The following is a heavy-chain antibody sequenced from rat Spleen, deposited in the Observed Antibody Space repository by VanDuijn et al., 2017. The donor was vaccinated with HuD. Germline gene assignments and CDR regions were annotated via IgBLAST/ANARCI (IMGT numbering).Heavy chain of an antibody. CDR1: GFTFSDYY. V-gene: IGHV5-25*01. J-gene: IGHJ4*01. CDR2: ISPSGGST. CDR3: ARQKKLPGYRGVMDA. Sequence: EVQLVESGGGLVQPGRSMKLSCAASGFTFSDYYMAWVRQAPKKGLEWVASISPSGGSTYYRDSVKGRFTVSRDNAKSTLYLQMDSLRSDDTATYYCARQKKLPGYRGVMDAWGQGVSVTLSS. D-gene: IGHD1-4*01.